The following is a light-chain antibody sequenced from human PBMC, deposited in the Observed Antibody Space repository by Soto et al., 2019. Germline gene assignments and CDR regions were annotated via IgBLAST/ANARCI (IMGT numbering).Light chain of an antibody. J-gene: IGKJ1*01. Sequence: DFQRTHSPATRAASGWGVVTGTCRSSEIISAYLNCYQQKPGKAPKLLIYATSTLQSGVPSRFSGSGSGTDFPLAIRSLQPEDVATSYCQQSYTTPRTLGLGTKVDI. CDR2: ATS. V-gene: IGKV1-39*01. CDR3: QQSYTTPRT. CDR1: EIISAY.